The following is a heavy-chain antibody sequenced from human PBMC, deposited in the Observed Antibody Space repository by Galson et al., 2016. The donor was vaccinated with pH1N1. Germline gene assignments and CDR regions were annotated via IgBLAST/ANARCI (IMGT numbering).Heavy chain of an antibody. J-gene: IGHJ4*02. V-gene: IGHV3-74*01. CDR3: ARECRDKVTTTPFDY. CDR2: INSDGSRT. CDR1: GFTFSTYW. Sequence: SLRLSCAASGFTFSTYWMHWVRQAPGKGLEWVSHINSDGSRTIYGDSVKGRFTMSRDNARNTLYLQMNSLRDEDTAVYYCARECRDKVTTTPFDYWGQGNLVTVSS. D-gene: IGHD5-12*01.